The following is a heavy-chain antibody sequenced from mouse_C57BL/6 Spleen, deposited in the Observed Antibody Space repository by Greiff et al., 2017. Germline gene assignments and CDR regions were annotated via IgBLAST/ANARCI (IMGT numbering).Heavy chain of an antibody. Sequence: VQLVESGPGLVAPSQSLSITCTVSGFSLTSYGVSWVRQPPGKGLEWLGVIWGDGSTNYHSALISRLSISKENSKSQVFLKLNSLQTDDTATYYCAKRGGVYYYGSSRYWYFDVWGTGTTVTVSS. D-gene: IGHD1-1*01. J-gene: IGHJ1*03. V-gene: IGHV2-3*01. CDR2: IWGDGST. CDR3: AKRGGVYYYGSSRYWYFDV. CDR1: GFSLTSYG.